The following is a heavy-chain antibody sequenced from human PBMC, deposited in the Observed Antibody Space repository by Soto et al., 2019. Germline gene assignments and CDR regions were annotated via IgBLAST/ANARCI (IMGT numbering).Heavy chain of an antibody. V-gene: IGHV3-11*01. CDR1: GFTFSDYY. J-gene: IGHJ3*02. D-gene: IGHD2-15*01. CDR3: ARDFNKVVVVAATPDAFDI. Sequence: VQLVESGGGLVKPGGSLRLSCAASGFTFSDYYMSWIRQAPGKGLEWVSYISSSGSTIYYADSVKGRFTISRDNAKNSLYLQINSLRAEDTAVYYCARDFNKVVVVAATPDAFDIWGQGTMVTVSS. CDR2: ISSSGSTI.